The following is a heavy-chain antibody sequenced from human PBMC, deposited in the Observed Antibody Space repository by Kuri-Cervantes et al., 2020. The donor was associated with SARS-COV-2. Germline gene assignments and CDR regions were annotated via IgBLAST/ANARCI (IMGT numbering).Heavy chain of an antibody. Sequence: ASVKVSCKASRYTFTSYDINWVRQATGQGLEWMGWMNPNSGNTGYAQKFQGRVTITRNTSISTAYMELSSLRSNDTDVYYCARGPTFPYYYYMDVWGKGTTVTVSS. J-gene: IGHJ6*03. CDR2: MNPNSGNT. V-gene: IGHV1-8*03. CDR3: ARGPTFPYYYYMDV. CDR1: RYTFTSYD.